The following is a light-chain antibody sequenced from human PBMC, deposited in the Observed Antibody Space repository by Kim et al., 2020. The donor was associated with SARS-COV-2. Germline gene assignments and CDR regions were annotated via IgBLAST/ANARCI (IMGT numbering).Light chain of an antibody. CDR2: GAS. J-gene: IGKJ5*01. V-gene: IGKV1-17*01. CDR1: QDIRND. CDR3: LQHKTFSIT. Sequence: DIQMTQSPSSLSASVGDRVTITCRSSQDIRNDLGWYQQNPGGAPKRLIYGASSLQSGVPSRFSGSGSGTEFTLTISSLQPEDFATYICLQHKTFSITFVPRTRLGSK.